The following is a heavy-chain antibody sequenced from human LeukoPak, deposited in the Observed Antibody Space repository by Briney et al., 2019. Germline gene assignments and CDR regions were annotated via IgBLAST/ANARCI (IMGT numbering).Heavy chain of an antibody. Sequence: SETLSLTCAVYGGSFSGYYWSWIRQPPGKGLEWIGEINHSGSTNYNPSLKSRVTISVDTSKNQFSLKLSSVTAADTAVYYCARGSVSRYSSSWYRWFDPWGQGTLVTVSS. J-gene: IGHJ5*02. V-gene: IGHV4-34*01. CDR1: GGSFSGYY. CDR3: ARGSVSRYSSSWYRWFDP. CDR2: INHSGST. D-gene: IGHD6-13*01.